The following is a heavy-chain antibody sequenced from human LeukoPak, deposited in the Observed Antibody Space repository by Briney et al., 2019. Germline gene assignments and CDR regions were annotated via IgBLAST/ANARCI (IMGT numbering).Heavy chain of an antibody. CDR3: ARDQRYCSSSSCPWEPFDY. CDR1: EFTFSSYE. V-gene: IGHV3-48*03. J-gene: IGHJ4*02. D-gene: IGHD2-2*01. Sequence: GGSLRLSCTASEFTFSSYEMNWVRQAPGKGLEWVSYISSSGDTIYYADSVKGRFTISRDNAKNSLYLQMNSLRAEDTAVYYCARDQRYCSSSSCPWEPFDYWGQGTLVTVSS. CDR2: ISSSGDTI.